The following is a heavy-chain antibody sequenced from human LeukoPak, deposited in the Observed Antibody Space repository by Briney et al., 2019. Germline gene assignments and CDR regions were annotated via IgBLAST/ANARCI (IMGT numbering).Heavy chain of an antibody. D-gene: IGHD2-8*01. CDR1: GGSISSSSYY. V-gene: IGHV4-39*01. J-gene: IGHJ3*02. CDR3: AGNIVLMVYAIVDDAFDI. Sequence: PSETLSLTCTVSGGSISSSSYYWGWIRQPPGKGLEWIGSIYYSGSTYYNPSLKSRVTISVDTSKNQFSLKLSSVTAADTAVYYCAGNIVLMVYAIVDDAFDIWGQGTMVTVSS. CDR2: IYYSGST.